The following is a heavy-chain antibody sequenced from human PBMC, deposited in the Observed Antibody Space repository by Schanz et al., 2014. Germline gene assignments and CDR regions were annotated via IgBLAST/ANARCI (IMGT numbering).Heavy chain of an antibody. Sequence: VQLVESGGGLVQPGGSLRLSCAASGFSFSSYGMHWVRQAPGKGLEWVAFIWHDGRIKYYADSVKGRFTTSRDNSKNTMYLQMNSLRAEDTAVYYCVKDLQRELLRDDHYYGMDVWGQGTTVTVSS. J-gene: IGHJ6*02. CDR1: GFSFSSYG. CDR2: IWHDGRIK. CDR3: VKDLQRELLRDDHYYGMDV. V-gene: IGHV3-30*02. D-gene: IGHD1-26*01.